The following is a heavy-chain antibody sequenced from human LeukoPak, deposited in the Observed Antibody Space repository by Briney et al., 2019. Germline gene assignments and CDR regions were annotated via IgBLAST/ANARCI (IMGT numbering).Heavy chain of an antibody. D-gene: IGHD4-17*01. CDR2: IYYSGST. V-gene: IGHV4-39*01. CDR3: ARRITVTTRNWFDP. J-gene: IGHJ5*02. CDR1: GGSISSSSHY. Sequence: PSETLSLTCTVSGGSISSSSHYWGWIRQPPGKGLEWIGSIYYSGSTYYNPSLKSRVTISVDTSKNQFSLKLSSVTAADTAVYYCARRITVTTRNWFDPWGQGTLVTVSS.